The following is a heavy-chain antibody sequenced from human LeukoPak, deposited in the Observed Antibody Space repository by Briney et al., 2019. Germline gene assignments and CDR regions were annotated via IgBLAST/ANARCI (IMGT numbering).Heavy chain of an antibody. CDR3: NNAGGDYYHR. J-gene: IGHJ4*02. CDR2: ITRDSSRT. D-gene: IGHD2-21*01. CDR1: GFTFDHHS. Sequence: TGGSLRLSCATSGFTFDHHSMHWVRHPPGKGLEWVSLITRDSSRTHYSGSVEGRFTISRDNSKSSLYLQMDSLRTEDTAFCAKNNAGGDYYHRWGQGTLVTVS. V-gene: IGHV3-43*02.